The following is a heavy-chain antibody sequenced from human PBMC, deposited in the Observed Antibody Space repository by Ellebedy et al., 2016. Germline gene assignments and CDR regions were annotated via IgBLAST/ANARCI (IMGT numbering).Heavy chain of an antibody. Sequence: GESLKISCTASGFTFSSYGMHWVRQAPGKGLEWVAVIWYDGSNKYYADSVKGRFTISRDNSKNTLYLQMNSLRAEDTAVYYCARDRNSLVGVTFYFDYWGQGTLVTVSP. V-gene: IGHV3-33*01. CDR2: IWYDGSNK. CDR1: GFTFSSYG. CDR3: ARDRNSLVGVTFYFDY. J-gene: IGHJ4*02. D-gene: IGHD1-26*01.